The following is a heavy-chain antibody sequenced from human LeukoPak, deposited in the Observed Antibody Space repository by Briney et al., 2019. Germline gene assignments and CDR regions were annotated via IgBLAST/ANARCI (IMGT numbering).Heavy chain of an antibody. D-gene: IGHD6-13*01. Sequence: PGGSLRLSCATSAFTFRSYGMHWVRQAPDKGLEWVAFIRYDGSNKYYADSVKGRFTISRDNSKNTLYLQMNSLRAEDTAVYYCAKTLAAANAFDIWGQGTMVTVSS. CDR1: AFTFRSYG. CDR2: IRYDGSNK. V-gene: IGHV3-30*02. CDR3: AKTLAAANAFDI. J-gene: IGHJ3*02.